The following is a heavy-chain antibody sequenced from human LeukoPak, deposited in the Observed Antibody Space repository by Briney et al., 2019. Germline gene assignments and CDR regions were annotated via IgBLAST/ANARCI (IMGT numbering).Heavy chain of an antibody. D-gene: IGHD1-26*01. Sequence: ASVKVSCKASGYTFTSYDINWVRQAPGEGLEWMGWISAYNGDTIYAQKFQGRVTMTADTSTNTAYMDLRSLRSDDTAVYYCARASGHYYYYYMDVWAKGTTVTISS. CDR2: ISAYNGDT. J-gene: IGHJ6*03. CDR3: ARASGHYYYYYMDV. CDR1: GYTFTSYD. V-gene: IGHV1-18*01.